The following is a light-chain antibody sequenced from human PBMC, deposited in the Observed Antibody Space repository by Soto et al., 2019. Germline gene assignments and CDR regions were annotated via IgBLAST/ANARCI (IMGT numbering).Light chain of an antibody. V-gene: IGKV2-28*01. CDR1: QSLLHSDGKTY. J-gene: IGKJ5*01. CDR3: MQALQTIT. Sequence: DIVMTQSPLSLPVTPGEPASISCKSSQSLLHSDGKTYLYWYLQKPGQSPQLLIYLGSNRASGVPDRFSGSGSGTDFTLKISRVEAEDVGVYYCMQALQTITFGQGTRLEIK. CDR2: LGS.